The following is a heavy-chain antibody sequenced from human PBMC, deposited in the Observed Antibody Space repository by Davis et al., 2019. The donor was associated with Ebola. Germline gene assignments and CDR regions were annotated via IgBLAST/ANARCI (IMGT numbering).Heavy chain of an antibody. CDR3: ARVIGHYDFWSGSISDYGLDV. Sequence: SETLSLTCSVSGGSISSHHYSWIRQSPGKGLEWIGYLFYSGSTNYNPSLRSRVTISLDTSKNQFSLKLSSVTAADTAVYYCARVIGHYDFWSGSISDYGLDVWGQGTTVTVSS. V-gene: IGHV4-59*11. CDR2: LFYSGST. D-gene: IGHD3-3*01. CDR1: GGSISSHH. J-gene: IGHJ6*02.